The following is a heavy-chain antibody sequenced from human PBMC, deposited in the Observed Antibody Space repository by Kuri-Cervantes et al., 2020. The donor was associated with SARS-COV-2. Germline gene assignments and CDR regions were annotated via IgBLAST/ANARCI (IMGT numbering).Heavy chain of an antibody. CDR3: ARGGAHDAFDI. D-gene: IGHD3-10*01. J-gene: IGHJ3*02. CDR1: GYTFTSYD. V-gene: IGHV1-8*03. CDR2: MNPNGGNT. Sequence: ASVKVSCKASGYTFTSYDINWVRQATGQGLEWMGWMNPNGGNTGYAQKFQGRVTITRNTSISTAYMELSSLRSKDTAVYYCARGGAHDAFDIWGQGTMVTVSS.